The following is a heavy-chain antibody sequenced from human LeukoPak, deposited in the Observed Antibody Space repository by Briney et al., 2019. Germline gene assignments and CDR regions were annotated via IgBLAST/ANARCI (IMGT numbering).Heavy chain of an antibody. D-gene: IGHD3-10*01. CDR1: GDSVSSTSSA. J-gene: IGHJ6*02. CDR2: TYYRSKWYY. V-gene: IGHV6-1*01. Sequence: SQTLSLTCAISGDSVSSTSSAWNWIRQSPSRGLEWLGRTYYRSKWYYDFAVSVKSRITINPDTSKNQFSLQLNSVTPEDTAVYYCARVWTTYGSGTYYGLDVWGQGTTVTVSS. CDR3: ARVWTTYGSGTYYGLDV.